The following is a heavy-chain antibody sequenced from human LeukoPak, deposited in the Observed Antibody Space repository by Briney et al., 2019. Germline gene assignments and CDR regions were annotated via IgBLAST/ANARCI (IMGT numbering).Heavy chain of an antibody. J-gene: IGHJ4*02. CDR2: IYYSGST. CDR1: GGSISSGGYY. Sequence: SQTLSLTCTVSGGSISSGGYYWSWIRQHPGTGLEWIGYIYYSGSTYYNPSLKSRVTISVDTSKNQFSLKLSSVTAADTAVYYCARVKPAIRGYNRNYLDYWGQGTLVTVSS. D-gene: IGHD1-14*01. CDR3: ARVKPAIRGYNRNYLDY. V-gene: IGHV4-31*03.